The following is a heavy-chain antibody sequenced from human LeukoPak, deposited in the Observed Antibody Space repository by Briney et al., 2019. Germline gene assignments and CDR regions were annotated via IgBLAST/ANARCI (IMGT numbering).Heavy chain of an antibody. CDR1: GFTFGDYA. D-gene: IGHD3-3*01. Sequence: GGSLRLSCTASGFTFGDYAMSWVRQAPGKGLEGVGFIRSKAYGGTTEYAASVKGRFTISRDDSKSIAYLQMNSLKTEDTAVYYCTRDQYDFWSGYPGIDYWGQGTLVTVSS. CDR3: TRDQYDFWSGYPGIDY. V-gene: IGHV3-49*04. CDR2: IRSKAYGGTT. J-gene: IGHJ4*02.